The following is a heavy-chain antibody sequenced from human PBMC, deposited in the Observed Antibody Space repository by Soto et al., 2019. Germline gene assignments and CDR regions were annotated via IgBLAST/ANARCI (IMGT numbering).Heavy chain of an antibody. J-gene: IGHJ6*02. Sequence: VASVKVSCKASGGTFSSYAISWVRQAPGQGLEWMGGIIPIFGTANYAQKFQGRVTITADESTSTAYMELSSLGSEDTAVYYCARNNPPTTVTEGMDVWGQGTTVTVSS. V-gene: IGHV1-69*13. CDR2: IIPIFGTA. D-gene: IGHD4-17*01. CDR1: GGTFSSYA. CDR3: ARNNPPTTVTEGMDV.